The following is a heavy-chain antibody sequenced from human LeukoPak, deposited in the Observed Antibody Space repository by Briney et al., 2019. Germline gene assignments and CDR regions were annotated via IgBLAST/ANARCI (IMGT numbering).Heavy chain of an antibody. CDR2: IKQDGSEK. CDR3: ATEEDYGDYFDY. CDR1: GFTFSSYW. Sequence: PGGSLRLSCAASGFTFSSYWMSWVRQAPGKGLEWVANIKQDGSEKYYVDSVKGRFTISRDNAKNSLYLQMNSLRAEDTAVYYCATEEDYGDYFDYWAREPWSPSPQ. D-gene: IGHD4-17*01. V-gene: IGHV3-7*01. J-gene: IGHJ4*02.